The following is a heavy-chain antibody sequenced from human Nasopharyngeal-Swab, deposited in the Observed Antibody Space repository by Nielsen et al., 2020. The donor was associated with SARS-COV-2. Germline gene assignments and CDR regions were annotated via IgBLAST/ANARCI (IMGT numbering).Heavy chain of an antibody. Sequence: GESLKISCVASGFTFSSYGMHWVRQAPGKGLEWVAVISYDGSNKYYADSVKGRFTISRDNSKNTLYLQMNSLRAEDTAVYYCAKGYDFWSGYYRPNYYYYGMDVWGQGTTVTVSS. V-gene: IGHV3-30*18. J-gene: IGHJ6*02. CDR2: ISYDGSNK. CDR3: AKGYDFWSGYYRPNYYYYGMDV. D-gene: IGHD3-3*01. CDR1: GFTFSSYG.